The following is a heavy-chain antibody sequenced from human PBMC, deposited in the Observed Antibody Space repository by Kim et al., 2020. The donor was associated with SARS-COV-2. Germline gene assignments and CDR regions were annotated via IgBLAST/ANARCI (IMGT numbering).Heavy chain of an antibody. CDR2: IKSKTDGGTT. V-gene: IGHV3-15*01. CDR1: GFTFSNAW. J-gene: IGHJ6*02. D-gene: IGHD2-15*01. CDR3: TTEGGYCSGGSCPYYYGMDV. Sequence: GGSLRLSCAASGFTFSNAWMSWVRQAPGKGLEWVGRIKSKTDGGTTDYAAPVKGRFTISRDDSKNTLYLQMNSLKTEDTAVYYCTTEGGYCSGGSCPYYYGMDVWGQGTTVTVSS.